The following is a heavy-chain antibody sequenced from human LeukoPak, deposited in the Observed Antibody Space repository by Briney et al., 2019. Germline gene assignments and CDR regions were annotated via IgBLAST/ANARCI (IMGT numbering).Heavy chain of an antibody. CDR2: ICSTGLYM. D-gene: IGHD6-19*01. V-gene: IGHV3-21*01. CDR1: GFSFSNYS. J-gene: IGHJ6*03. Sequence: GGSLRLSCTASGFSFSNYSMNWVRQAPGKGLEWGSSICSTGLYMFHADSVKGRFTISRDNAKNSLYLQMNSLRAEDTAVYYCANVGFSSGTLIYYAYYYMDVWGKGTTVTVSS. CDR3: ANVGFSSGTLIYYAYYYMDV.